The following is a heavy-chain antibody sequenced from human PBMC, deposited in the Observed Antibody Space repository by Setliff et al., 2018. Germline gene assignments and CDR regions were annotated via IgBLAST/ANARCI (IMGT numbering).Heavy chain of an antibody. V-gene: IGHV4-59*01. J-gene: IGHJ4*02. CDR2: IYYTGSP. Sequence: SETLSLTCTVSGGSISGYYWSWIRQPPGKGLEWIGNIYYTGSPSYSPSLRSRGTISVDTSKNKFSLSLSSVTAADTAVYYCARGGYNGYAVFDDWGQGARVTVS. D-gene: IGHD5-12*01. CDR3: ARGGYNGYAVFDD. CDR1: GGSISGYY.